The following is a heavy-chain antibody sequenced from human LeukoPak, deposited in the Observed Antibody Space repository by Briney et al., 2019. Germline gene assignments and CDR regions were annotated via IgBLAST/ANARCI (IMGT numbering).Heavy chain of an antibody. CDR2: TYYTGNS. J-gene: IGHJ4*02. Sequence: SSETLSLTCTVSGGSISSGDYYWTWIRQPPGKGLEWIGCTYYTGNSNYNPSLKSRVTISLDTSKNQFSLKLSSVTAADTAVYYCARGYYLPKTAEVGTTALFDYWGQGTLVTVSS. V-gene: IGHV4-61*08. CDR1: GGSISSGDYY. D-gene: IGHD1-1*01. CDR3: ARGYYLPKTAEVGTTALFDY.